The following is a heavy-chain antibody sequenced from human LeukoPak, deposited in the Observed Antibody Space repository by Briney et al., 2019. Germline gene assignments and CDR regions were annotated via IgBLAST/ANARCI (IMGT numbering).Heavy chain of an antibody. CDR2: IYTSGST. D-gene: IGHD7-27*01. CDR3: ARDWGDAFDI. V-gene: IGHV4-39*07. J-gene: IGHJ3*02. CDR1: GGSISSSSYY. Sequence: SETLSLTCTVSGGSISSSSYYWGWIRQPPGKGLEWIGRIYTSGSTNYNPSLKSRVTISVDTSKNQFSLKLSSVTAADTAVYYCARDWGDAFDIWGQGTMVTVSS.